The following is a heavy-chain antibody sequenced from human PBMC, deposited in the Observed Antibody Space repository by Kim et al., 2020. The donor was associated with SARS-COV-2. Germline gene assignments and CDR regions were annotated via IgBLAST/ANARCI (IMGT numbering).Heavy chain of an antibody. J-gene: IGHJ5*02. V-gene: IGHV3-30*04. Sequence: GGSLRLSCAASGFTFSSYAMLWVRQAPGKGLEWVAVISSDGSNGYYADSVKGRFTISRDNYKNTLYLQMNSLRAEDTAMYYCARPGVAAATYWFDPWGQGTLVTVSS. CDR2: ISSDGSNG. CDR3: ARPGVAAATYWFDP. D-gene: IGHD2-15*01. CDR1: GFTFSSYA.